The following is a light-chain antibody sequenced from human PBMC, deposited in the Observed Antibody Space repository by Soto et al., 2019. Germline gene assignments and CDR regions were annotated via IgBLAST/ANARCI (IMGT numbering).Light chain of an antibody. CDR3: QQRSNWMYT. CDR2: DAP. V-gene: IGKV3-11*01. Sequence: EIVLTQSTATLSLSPGERATLSCRASQSVSSYLAWYQQKPGQAPRLLIYDAPNRATGIPARFSGSGSGTDFTLTISSLEPEDFAVYYCQQRSNWMYTFGQGTKLEIK. J-gene: IGKJ2*01. CDR1: QSVSSY.